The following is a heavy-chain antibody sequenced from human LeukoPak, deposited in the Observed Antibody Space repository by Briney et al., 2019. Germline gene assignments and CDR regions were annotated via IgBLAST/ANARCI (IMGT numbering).Heavy chain of an antibody. Sequence: PSETLSLTCSVSGASINGFFWNWVSQTPGKGLEWVGYISHRRATTSNPTIKSPVSITIDTSQSQTSLTMTSVTAADTALYYCARDHRGSFYTFDLWGPGTTVSVS. CDR2: ISHRRAT. J-gene: IGHJ6*02. V-gene: IGHV4-59*01. D-gene: IGHD1-26*01. CDR3: ARDHRGSFYTFDL. CDR1: GASINGFF.